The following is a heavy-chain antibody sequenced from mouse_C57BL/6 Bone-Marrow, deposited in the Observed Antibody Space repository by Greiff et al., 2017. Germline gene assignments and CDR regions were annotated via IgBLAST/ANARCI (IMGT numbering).Heavy chain of an antibody. J-gene: IGHJ1*03. CDR1: GYTFTSYW. Sequence: QVQLQQPGAELVKPGASVKMSCKASGYTFTSYWITWVKQRPGQGLEWIGDIYPGSGSTNYNEKFKSKATLTVDTSSSPSYMQLSSLTSEDSAFYDLAICDDSYWYFDVWGTGTTVTVSS. CDR2: IYPGSGST. CDR3: AICDDSYWYFDV. D-gene: IGHD2-4*01. V-gene: IGHV1-55*01.